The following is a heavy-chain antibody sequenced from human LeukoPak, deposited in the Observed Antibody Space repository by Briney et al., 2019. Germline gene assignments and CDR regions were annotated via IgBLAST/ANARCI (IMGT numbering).Heavy chain of an antibody. D-gene: IGHD4/OR15-4a*01. CDR2: IKSKADGETT. J-gene: IGHJ4*02. CDR1: RFTFINAW. V-gene: IGHV3-15*01. Sequence: GGSLRPSCAASRFTFINAWMNWVRQAPGKGLEWVGRIKSKADGETTDYAAPVKGRFTISRDDSNNMVYLQMSSLKAEDTAVYYCAIDEPNYAPYDFDYWGQGTLVTVSS. CDR3: AIDEPNYAPYDFDY.